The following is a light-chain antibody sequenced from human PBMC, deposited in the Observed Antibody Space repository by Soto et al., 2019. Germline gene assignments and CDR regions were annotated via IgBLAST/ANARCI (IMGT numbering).Light chain of an antibody. J-gene: IGKJ4*01. CDR1: QSIGDS. V-gene: IGKV1-5*03. CDR2: RTS. CDR3: QQYYRYPLT. Sequence: DIQMTQSPSTLSASVGDRVTITCRASQSIGDSLAWYQQRPGRAPNLLIYRTSSLKSGVPFRFSGSGSETDFTLTINSLQPDDLVTYYCQQYYRYPLTFGGGTKVEF.